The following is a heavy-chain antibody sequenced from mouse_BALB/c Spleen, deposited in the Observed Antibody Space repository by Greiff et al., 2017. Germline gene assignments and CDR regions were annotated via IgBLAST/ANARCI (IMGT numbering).Heavy chain of an antibody. J-gene: IGHJ2*01. Sequence: VQLQQSGAELVRPGVSVKISCKGSGYTFTDYAMHWVKQSHAKSLEWIGVISTYYGDASYNQKFKGKATMTVDKSSSTAYMELARLTSEDSAIYYCARSGIYFDYWGQGTTLTVSS. CDR2: ISTYYGDA. CDR1: GYTFTDYA. V-gene: IGHV1S137*01. CDR3: ARSGIYFDY. D-gene: IGHD3-1*01.